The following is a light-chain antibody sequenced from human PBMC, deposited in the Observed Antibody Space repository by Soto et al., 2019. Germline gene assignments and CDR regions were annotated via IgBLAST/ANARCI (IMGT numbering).Light chain of an antibody. J-gene: IGKJ1*01. V-gene: IGKV1-5*03. CDR1: QNIRNW. CDR3: QQYNSYSSGT. Sequence: DSEMTQSPSTLPASVGDRVTITCRASQNIRNWLAWYQQKPGKAPKLLIYLAWSLESGVPSRFSGRGSGTEFTLTINSLQPDDFAINYSQQYNSYSSGTFGQGTKVEIK. CDR2: LAW.